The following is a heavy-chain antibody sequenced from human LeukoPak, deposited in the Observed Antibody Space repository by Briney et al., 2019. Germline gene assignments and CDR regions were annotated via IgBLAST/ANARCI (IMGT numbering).Heavy chain of an antibody. V-gene: IGHV3-15*01. CDR1: GFTFSNAW. Sequence: PGGSLRLSCAASGFTFSNAWFGWVRQAPGKGLEWVGRIKTKTDGETTDYAAPVRGRFTISRDDSKSIAYLQMNSLKTEDTAVYYCTRNTVTVHFDYWSQGTLVTVSS. CDR2: IKTKTDGETT. D-gene: IGHD4-17*01. CDR3: TRNTVTVHFDY. J-gene: IGHJ4*02.